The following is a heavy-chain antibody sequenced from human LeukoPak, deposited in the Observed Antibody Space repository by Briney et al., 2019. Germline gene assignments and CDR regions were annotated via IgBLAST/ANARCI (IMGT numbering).Heavy chain of an antibody. V-gene: IGHV1-69*13. CDR3: ARDPPMTTVTTGNDY. J-gene: IGHJ4*02. Sequence: ASVKVSCNASGGTFSSYAISWVRQAPGQGLEWMGGIIPIFGTANYAQKFQGRVTITADESTSTAYMELSSLRSEDTAVYYCARDPPMTTVTTGNDYWGQGTLVTVSS. D-gene: IGHD4-17*01. CDR2: IIPIFGTA. CDR1: GGTFSSYA.